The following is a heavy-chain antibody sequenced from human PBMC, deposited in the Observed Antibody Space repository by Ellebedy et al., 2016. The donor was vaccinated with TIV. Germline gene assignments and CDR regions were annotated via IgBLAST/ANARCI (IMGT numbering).Heavy chain of an antibody. CDR1: GITFSDYA. Sequence: GESLKISCAASGITFSDYALHWVRQAPGRGLEWVAVISYDGRNKYYGDSVKGRFTITRDEPKNTLYLQMNSLRAADTAVYYCARGYYYGSGNYYALFYWGQGTLVTVSS. V-gene: IGHV3-30*04. J-gene: IGHJ4*02. CDR3: ARGYYYGSGNYYALFY. CDR2: ISYDGRNK. D-gene: IGHD3-10*01.